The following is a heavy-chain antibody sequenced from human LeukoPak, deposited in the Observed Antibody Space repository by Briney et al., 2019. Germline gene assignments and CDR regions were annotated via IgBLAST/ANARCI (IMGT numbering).Heavy chain of an antibody. CDR1: GGSFSGYY. CDR3: ARAVRDRGVILPWFDP. D-gene: IGHD3-10*01. CDR2: INHSGST. Sequence: SETLSLTCAVYGGSFSGYYWSWIRQPPGKGLEWIGEINHSGSTNYNPSLKSRVTISVGTSKNQFSLKLSSVTAADTAVYYCARAVRDRGVILPWFDPWGQGTLVTVSS. V-gene: IGHV4-34*01. J-gene: IGHJ5*02.